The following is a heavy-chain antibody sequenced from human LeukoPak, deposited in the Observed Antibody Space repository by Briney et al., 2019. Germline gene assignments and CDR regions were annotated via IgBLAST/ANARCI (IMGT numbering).Heavy chain of an antibody. D-gene: IGHD3-10*01. CDR3: ARTPRSGSYGYYGMDV. J-gene: IGHJ6*04. V-gene: IGHV1-69*06. Sequence: ASVKVSCKASGGTFSSYAISWVRQAPGQGLEWMGGIIPIFGTANYAQKFQGRVTITADKSTSTAYMELSSLRSGDTAVYYCARTPRSGSYGYYGMDVWGKGTTVTVSS. CDR1: GGTFSSYA. CDR2: IIPIFGTA.